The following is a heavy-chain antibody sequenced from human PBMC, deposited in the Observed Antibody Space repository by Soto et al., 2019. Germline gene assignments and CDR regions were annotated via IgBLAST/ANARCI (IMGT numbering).Heavy chain of an antibody. Sequence: EVQILESGGALIQPGGSLRLSCAASGFTSSMTWVRQAPGKGLEWVSASDFSGRLTYYADSVKGRFTIFRDTSVNTLFLHMNILRTEDTAVYYCANILVGQWLVPGGYWGPGTLVTVSS. J-gene: IGHJ4*02. CDR2: SDFSGRLT. V-gene: IGHV3-23*01. CDR1: GFTSS. CDR3: ANILVGQWLVPGGY. D-gene: IGHD6-19*01.